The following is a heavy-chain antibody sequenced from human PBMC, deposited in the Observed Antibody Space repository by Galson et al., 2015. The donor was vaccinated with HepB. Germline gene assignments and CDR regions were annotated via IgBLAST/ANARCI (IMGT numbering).Heavy chain of an antibody. D-gene: IGHD2-2*02. CDR1: GYSFTSYW. V-gene: IGHV5-51*01. Sequence: VKKPGESLRISCKGSGYSFTSYWISWVRQMPGKGLEWMGRIDPGDSDTRYSPSFQGQVTISADKSISTAYLQWSSLKASDTAMYYCARHPIGYCSSTSCYRGNAFDIWGQGTMVTVSS. CDR2: IDPGDSDT. J-gene: IGHJ3*02. CDR3: ARHPIGYCSSTSCYRGNAFDI.